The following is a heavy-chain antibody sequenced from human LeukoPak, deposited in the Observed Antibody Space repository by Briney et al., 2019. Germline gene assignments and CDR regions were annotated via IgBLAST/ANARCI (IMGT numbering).Heavy chain of an antibody. Sequence: ASVKVSCKAPGYTFTNYYMHWVRQAPGQGLEWMGIIHAGGGSTAYAQKFQGRVTMTRDTSTSTVYMELSSLRSEDTAVYYCARDGTHHSWDYWGQGTLVTVSS. CDR1: GYTFTNYY. J-gene: IGHJ4*02. D-gene: IGHD1-1*01. V-gene: IGHV1-46*01. CDR3: ARDGTHHSWDY. CDR2: IHAGGGST.